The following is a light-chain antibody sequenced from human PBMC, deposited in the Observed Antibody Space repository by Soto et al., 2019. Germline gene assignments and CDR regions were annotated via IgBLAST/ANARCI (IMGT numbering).Light chain of an antibody. V-gene: IGKV3-15*01. J-gene: IGKJ5*01. CDR1: QTVSRN. CDR3: QQYNNWPS. Sequence: EVVMTQSPATLSVSPVERATLSFRASQTVSRNLAWYQQRPGQAPRLLIYDISNRAAGVPARFSGSGSETEFTLTIRSLQSEDFAVYFCQQYNNWPSFGQGTRLEIK. CDR2: DIS.